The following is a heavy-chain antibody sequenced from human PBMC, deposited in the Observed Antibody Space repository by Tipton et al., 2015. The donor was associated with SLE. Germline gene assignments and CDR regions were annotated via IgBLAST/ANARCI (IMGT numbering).Heavy chain of an antibody. CDR2: ISSSSSTI. CDR3: ARPRSGWYGDAFDI. CDR1: RFTFSSYS. J-gene: IGHJ3*02. D-gene: IGHD6-19*01. Sequence: GSLRLSCAASRFTFSSYSMKWVRQAPGKGLEWVSYISSSSSTIYYADSVKGRFTISRDNAKNSLYLQMNSLRAEDTAVYYCARPRSGWYGDAFDIWGQGTMVTVSS. V-gene: IGHV3-48*01.